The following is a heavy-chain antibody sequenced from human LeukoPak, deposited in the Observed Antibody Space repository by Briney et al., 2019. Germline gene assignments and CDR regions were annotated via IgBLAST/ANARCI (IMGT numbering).Heavy chain of an antibody. Sequence: SETLSLTCAVYGGSFSAYYWSWIRQPPGKGLEWIGEITHSGSTNYNMTLKSRVTISVDTSKNQFSLKLSSVTAADTAMYYCSQLYASSGYRQDYWGQGTLVTVSS. J-gene: IGHJ4*02. D-gene: IGHD3-22*01. CDR2: ITHSGST. V-gene: IGHV4-34*01. CDR1: GGSFSAYY. CDR3: SQLYASSGYRQDY.